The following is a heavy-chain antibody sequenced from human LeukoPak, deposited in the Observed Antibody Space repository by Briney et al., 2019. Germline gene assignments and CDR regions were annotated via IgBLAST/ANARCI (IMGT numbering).Heavy chain of an antibody. Sequence: SETLSPTCAVYGGSFSGYYWSWIRQPPGKGLEWIGEINDSGSTNYNPSLKSRVTISVDTSKNQFSLKLSSVTAADTAVYYCARAPYYYDSSGYTYWGQGTLVTVSS. CDR2: INDSGST. CDR1: GGSFSGYY. V-gene: IGHV4-34*01. J-gene: IGHJ4*02. CDR3: ARAPYYYDSSGYTY. D-gene: IGHD3-22*01.